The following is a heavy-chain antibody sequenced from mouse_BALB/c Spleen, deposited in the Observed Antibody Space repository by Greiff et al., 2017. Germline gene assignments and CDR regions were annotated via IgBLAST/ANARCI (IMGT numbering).Heavy chain of an antibody. D-gene: IGHD2-14*01. J-gene: IGHJ4*01. CDR3: ARKYYRYDEGYYYAMDY. CDR1: GFSLTSYG. Sequence: QVQLQQSGPGLVQPSQSLSITCTVSGFSLTSYGVHWVRQSPGKGLEWLGVIWSGGSTDYNAAFISRLSISKDNSKSQVFFKMNSLQANDTAIYYCARKYYRYDEGYYYAMDYWGQGTSVTVSS. V-gene: IGHV2-2*02. CDR2: IWSGGST.